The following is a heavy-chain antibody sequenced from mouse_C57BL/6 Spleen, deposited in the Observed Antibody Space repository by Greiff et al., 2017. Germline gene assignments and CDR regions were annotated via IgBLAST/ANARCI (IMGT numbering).Heavy chain of an antibody. J-gene: IGHJ4*01. CDR1: GYTFTSYW. D-gene: IGHD2-4*01. V-gene: IGHV1-69*01. Sequence: VQLQQPGAELVMPGASVKLSCKASGYTFTSYWMHWVKQRPGQGLEWIGEIDPSDSYTNYNQKFKGKSTLTVDKSSSTAYMQLSSLTSEDSAVYYCGRGDYDDAMDYWGQGTSVTVSS. CDR3: GRGDYDDAMDY. CDR2: IDPSDSYT.